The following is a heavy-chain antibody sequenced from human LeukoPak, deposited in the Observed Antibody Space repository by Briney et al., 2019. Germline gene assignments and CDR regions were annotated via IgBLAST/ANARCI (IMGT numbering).Heavy chain of an antibody. CDR3: ARDQRVTGRPDIDY. D-gene: IGHD6-6*01. V-gene: IGHV3-74*03. J-gene: IGHJ4*02. CDR1: GFAFRNHW. CDR2: ISSDGSST. Sequence: GGSLRLSCAASGFAFRNHWMHWVRQTPGKGLVWVSRISSDGSSTTYADSVKGRFTISRDNAKNTLYLQMNNLRAEDTAMYYCARDQRVTGRPDIDYWGQGTLVIVSS.